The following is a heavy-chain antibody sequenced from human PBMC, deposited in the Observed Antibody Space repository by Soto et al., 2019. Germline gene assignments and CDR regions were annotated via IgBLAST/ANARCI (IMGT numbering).Heavy chain of an antibody. Sequence: EVQMVESGGGLVQPGGSLRLSCVASGFTFSSFSMHWVRQAPGKGLVWVSRINSDGSSTKYADFVEGRFTISRDNSKNTLNLHMNILRSEDTAVYYCAMIEFWSGIDVWGQGTTVTVS. V-gene: IGHV3-74*01. CDR2: INSDGSST. D-gene: IGHD3-3*01. CDR3: AMIEFWSGIDV. CDR1: GFTFSSFS. J-gene: IGHJ6*02.